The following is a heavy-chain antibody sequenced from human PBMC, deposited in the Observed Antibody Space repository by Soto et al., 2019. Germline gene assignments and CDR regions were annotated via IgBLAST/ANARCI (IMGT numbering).Heavy chain of an antibody. D-gene: IGHD4-17*01. CDR2: IIPILGIA. V-gene: IGHV1-69*02. Sequence: SVMVSCKASGGTFSSYTISWVRQPPGQGLEWMGRIIPILGIASYAQKFQGRVTITAYKSTSTAYMELSSLGSEDTAVYYCARGVNTDTYGDSENLDGWGKGTTVTVTS. J-gene: IGHJ6*04. CDR1: GGTFSSYT. CDR3: ARGVNTDTYGDSENLDG.